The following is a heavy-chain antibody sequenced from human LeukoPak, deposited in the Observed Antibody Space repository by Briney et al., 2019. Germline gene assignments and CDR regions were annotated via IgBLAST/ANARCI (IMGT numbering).Heavy chain of an antibody. CDR1: GFTFRDYG. D-gene: IGHD3-10*01. V-gene: IGHV3-33*06. J-gene: IGHJ5*02. Sequence: PGGSLRLSCAASGFTFRDYGMHWVRQAPGKGLEWVAVIWSDGSDKYYSDSVKGRFTISRDNSKNTLYLQMNSLRAEDTAVYYCAKWAHVTLLWGNWFDPWGQGTLVTVSS. CDR3: AKWAHVTLLWGNWFDP. CDR2: IWSDGSDK.